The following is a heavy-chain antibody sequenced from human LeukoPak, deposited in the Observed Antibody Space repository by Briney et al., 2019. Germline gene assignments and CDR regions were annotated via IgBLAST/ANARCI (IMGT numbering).Heavy chain of an antibody. D-gene: IGHD2-8*01. V-gene: IGHV3-21*01. Sequence: PGGSLRLSCAASGFTFRNYNMNWVRQAPGKGLEWVSSISESSSFIQYADSLKGRFAVSRDNAKNSLYLQMNSLRAEDTAVYYCARQRGYCSSGVCRGWFDPWGQGTLVTVSS. CDR2: ISESSSFI. CDR3: ARQRGYCSSGVCRGWFDP. J-gene: IGHJ5*02. CDR1: GFTFRNYN.